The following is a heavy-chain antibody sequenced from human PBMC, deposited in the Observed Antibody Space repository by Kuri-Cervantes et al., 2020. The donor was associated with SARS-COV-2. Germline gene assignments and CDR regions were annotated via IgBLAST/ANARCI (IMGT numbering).Heavy chain of an antibody. D-gene: IGHD2-15*01. CDR3: ARDLQYVVVVAASVGD. CDR2: INPNSGGT. Sequence: ASVKVSCKASGYTFTGYYMHWVRQAPGQGLEWMGWINPNSGGTNYAQKFQGRVTMTRDTSISTAYMELSRLRSDDTAVYYCARDLQYVVVVAASVGDWGQGTLVTSPQ. V-gene: IGHV1-2*02. CDR1: GYTFTGYY. J-gene: IGHJ4*02.